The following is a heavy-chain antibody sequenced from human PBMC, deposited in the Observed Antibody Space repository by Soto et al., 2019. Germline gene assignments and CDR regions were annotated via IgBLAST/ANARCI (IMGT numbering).Heavy chain of an antibody. D-gene: IGHD6-13*01. V-gene: IGHV4-34*01. CDR1: GASFSGYY. J-gene: IGHJ4*02. CDR3: ARGQMAAAGIATDY. Sequence: PETLSLTCAVYGASFSGYYWSWIRQPPGKGLEWIGEINHSGSTNYNPSLKSRVTISVDTSKNQFSLKLSSVTAADTAVYYCARGQMAAAGIATDYWGQGTLVTVSS. CDR2: INHSGST.